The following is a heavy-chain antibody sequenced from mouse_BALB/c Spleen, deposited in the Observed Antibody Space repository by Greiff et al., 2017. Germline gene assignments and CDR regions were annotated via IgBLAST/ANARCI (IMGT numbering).Heavy chain of an antibody. CDR3: ARDYYGSSYGDAMDY. CDR1: GFNIKDTY. D-gene: IGHD1-1*01. Sequence: VQLQQSGAELVKPGASVKLSCTASGFNIKDTYMHWVKQRPEQGLEWIGRIDPANGNTKYDPKFQGKATITADTSSNTAYLQLSSLTSEDTAVYYCARDYYGSSYGDAMDYWGQGTSVTVSS. CDR2: IDPANGNT. J-gene: IGHJ4*01. V-gene: IGHV14-3*02.